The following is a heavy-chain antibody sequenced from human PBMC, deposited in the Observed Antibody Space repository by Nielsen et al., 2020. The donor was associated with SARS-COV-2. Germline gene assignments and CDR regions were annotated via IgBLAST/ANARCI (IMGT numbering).Heavy chain of an antibody. J-gene: IGHJ6*03. D-gene: IGHD4-11*01. CDR1: GGSISSGGYY. CDR3: ARGGGYYSNYGGYYYYYMDV. V-gene: IGHV4-31*03. Sequence: LRLSCTVSGGSISSGGYYWSWIRQHPGKGLEWIGYIYYSGSTYYNPSLKSRVTISVDTSKNQFSLKLSSVTAADTAVYYCARGGGYYSNYGGYYYYYMDVWGKGTTVTVSS. CDR2: IYYSGST.